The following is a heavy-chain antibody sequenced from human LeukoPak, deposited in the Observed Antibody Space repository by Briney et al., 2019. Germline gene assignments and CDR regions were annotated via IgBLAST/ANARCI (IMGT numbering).Heavy chain of an antibody. V-gene: IGHV4-59*01. J-gene: IGHJ5*02. D-gene: IGHD3-10*01. CDR2: IYYSGST. Sequence: SETLSLTCTVSGGSISSYHWSWIRQPPGKGLEWIGYIYYSGSTNYNPSLKSRVTISVDTSKNQFSLKLSSVTAADTAVYYCARANAVLWFGELFWFDPWGQGTLVTVSS. CDR3: ARANAVLWFGELFWFDP. CDR1: GGSISSYH.